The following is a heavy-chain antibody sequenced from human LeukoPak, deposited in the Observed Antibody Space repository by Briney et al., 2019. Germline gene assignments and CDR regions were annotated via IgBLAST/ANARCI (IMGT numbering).Heavy chain of an antibody. CDR2: ISVSGSDT. CDR1: GFTFTDYY. Sequence: GGSLRLSCAASGFTFTDYYMNRIRQAPGKAPEWVSYISVSGSDTNYADFVEGRFTISRDNAKSSLNLQMSSLRAEDTAVYFCATTGNFYDMDVWGKGTTVTVSS. V-gene: IGHV3-11*03. CDR3: ATTGNFYDMDV. D-gene: IGHD1-1*01. J-gene: IGHJ6*03.